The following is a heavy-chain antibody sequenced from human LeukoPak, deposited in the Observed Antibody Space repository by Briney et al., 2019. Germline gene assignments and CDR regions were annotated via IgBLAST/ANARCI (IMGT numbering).Heavy chain of an antibody. Sequence: SQTLSLTCTVSGGSITSDYYHWSWIRQLPGKGLEWIGNIYCTGATDYNPSLKGRVTISTDTSKIRLSLKLNSVTAADTALYFCARDRSLVPRVFDFWGQGTMVTVSS. CDR2: IYCTGAT. J-gene: IGHJ3*01. D-gene: IGHD1-26*01. V-gene: IGHV4-30-4*01. CDR1: GGSITSDYYH. CDR3: ARDRSLVPRVFDF.